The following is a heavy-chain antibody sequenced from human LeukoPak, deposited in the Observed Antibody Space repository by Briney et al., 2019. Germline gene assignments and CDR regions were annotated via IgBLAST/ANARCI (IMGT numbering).Heavy chain of an antibody. V-gene: IGHV3-48*03. D-gene: IGHD1-26*01. CDR1: GFTFSSYE. Sequence: PGGSLRLSCVASGFTFSSYEMNWVRQAPGKGLEWVSYISSSDSTIYYADSVKGRFTISRDNAENSLYLQMNSLRAEDTAVYYCARELSGSYFDYWGQGTLVTVSS. CDR3: ARELSGSYFDY. J-gene: IGHJ4*02. CDR2: ISSSDSTI.